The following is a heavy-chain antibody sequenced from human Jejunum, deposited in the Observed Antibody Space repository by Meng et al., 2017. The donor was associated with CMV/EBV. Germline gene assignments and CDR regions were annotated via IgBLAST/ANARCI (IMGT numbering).Heavy chain of an antibody. Sequence: AGFTFRKYPMAWVRQAPGKGLEWVSGITDSGGSTNYADSVKGRFTISRDNSKNTLYLQMNSLRAEDTAVYYCAKGRAGSTSCFDYWGQGTLVTVSS. D-gene: IGHD2-2*01. J-gene: IGHJ4*02. CDR2: ITDSGGST. CDR3: AKGRAGSTSCFDY. V-gene: IGHV3-23*01. CDR1: GFTFRKYP.